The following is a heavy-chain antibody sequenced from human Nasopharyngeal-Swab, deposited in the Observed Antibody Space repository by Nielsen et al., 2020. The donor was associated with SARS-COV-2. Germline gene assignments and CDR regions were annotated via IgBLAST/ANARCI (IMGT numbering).Heavy chain of an antibody. D-gene: IGHD4-17*01. CDR1: GGSFSGYY. Sequence: AETLSLTCAVYGGSFSGYYWSWIRQPPGKGLEWIGEINHSGSTNYNPSLKIRVTISADTSKNQFSLKLSSVTAADTAVYYCARGNGAFDYWGQGTLVTVSS. V-gene: IGHV4-34*01. CDR2: INHSGST. CDR3: ARGNGAFDY. J-gene: IGHJ4*02.